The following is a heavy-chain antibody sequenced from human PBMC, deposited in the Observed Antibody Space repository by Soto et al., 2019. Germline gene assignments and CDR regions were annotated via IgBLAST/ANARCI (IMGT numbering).Heavy chain of an antibody. D-gene: IGHD2-2*01. J-gene: IGHJ4*02. V-gene: IGHV3-23*01. CDR1: GFTFSSYA. Sequence: EVQLLESGGGLVQPGGSLRLSCAASGFTFSSYAMSWVRQAPGKGLEWVSAISGSGGSTYYADSVKGRFTISRDNSKNTLYLQMNSLRAEDTAVYYCAKKGGYCSSTSCYPETWLDYWGQGTLVTVSS. CDR2: ISGSGGST. CDR3: AKKGGYCSSTSCYPETWLDY.